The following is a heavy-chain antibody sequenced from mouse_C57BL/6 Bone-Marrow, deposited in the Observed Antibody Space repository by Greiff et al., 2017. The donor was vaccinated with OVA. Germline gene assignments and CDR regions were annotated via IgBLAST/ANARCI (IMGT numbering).Heavy chain of an antibody. CDR2: ISSGSSTI. Sequence: EVQLVESGGGLVKPGGSLKLSCAASGFTFSDYGMHWVRQAPEKGLEWVAYISSGSSTIYYADTVKGRFTISRDNAKNTLFLQMTSLRSEDTAMYYCARHYYGSSSYYFDYWGQGTTLTVSS. CDR3: ARHYYGSSSYYFDY. V-gene: IGHV5-17*01. J-gene: IGHJ2*01. CDR1: GFTFSDYG. D-gene: IGHD1-1*01.